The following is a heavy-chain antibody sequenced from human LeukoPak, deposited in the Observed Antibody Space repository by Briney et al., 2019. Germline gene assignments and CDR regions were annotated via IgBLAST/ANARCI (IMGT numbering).Heavy chain of an antibody. CDR2: IIPIFGTA. D-gene: IGHD2-2*01. J-gene: IGHJ4*02. CDR1: GGTFSSYA. CDR3: ARVRYCSSTSCYPFDY. Sequence: EASVKVSCKASGGTFSSYAISWVRQAQGQGLEWMGGIIPIFGTANYAQKFQGRVTITTDESTSTAYMELSRLRSEDTAVYYCARVRYCSSTSCYPFDYWGQGTLVTVSS. V-gene: IGHV1-69*05.